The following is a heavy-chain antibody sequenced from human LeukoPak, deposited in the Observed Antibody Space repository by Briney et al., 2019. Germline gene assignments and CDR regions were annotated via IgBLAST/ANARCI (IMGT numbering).Heavy chain of an antibody. D-gene: IGHD1-26*01. CDR2: INHSGST. J-gene: IGHJ6*03. V-gene: IGHV4-34*01. CDR3: ARGHSGSYYYYYYYYMDV. CDR1: GGSISSYY. Sequence: PSETLSLTCTVSGGSISSYYWSWIRQPPGKGLEWVGEINHSGSTNYNPSLKSRVTISVDTSKNQFSLKLSSVTAADTAVYYCARGHSGSYYYYYYYYMDVWGKGTTVTVSS.